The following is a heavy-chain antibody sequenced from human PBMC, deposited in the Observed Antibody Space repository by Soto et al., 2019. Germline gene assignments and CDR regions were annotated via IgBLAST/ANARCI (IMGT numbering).Heavy chain of an antibody. J-gene: IGHJ6*02. V-gene: IGHV1-18*01. CDR1: GYSLTRYG. CDR2: INTYNGNT. Sequence: QVQLVQSRAEVKNPGASVNVSCKASGYSLTRYGIAWARQAPGQGLEWMGWINTYNGNTNYAQNLQGRVTLTTDTSTSTAYMELTSLRSNDTAIYYCAMVDVYVTPSPQDVWGQGTTVIVSS. CDR3: AMVDVYVTPSPQDV. D-gene: IGHD3-16*01.